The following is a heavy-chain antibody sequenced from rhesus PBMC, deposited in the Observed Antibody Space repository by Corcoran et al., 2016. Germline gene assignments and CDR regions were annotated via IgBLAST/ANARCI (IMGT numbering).Heavy chain of an antibody. V-gene: IGHV4-147*01. CDR2: IHGSSGYT. D-gene: IGHD5-12*01. J-gene: IGHJ4*01. CDR3: ARYEGSYGTFDC. Sequence: QVQLQESSPGLVKPSETLSLTCAVSGYAIRSDHWSWIRQPPGKGLESIGYIHGSSGYTHYSPSLKSRVTISRDTSTSQFSLRLDSVTAADTAVYYCARYEGSYGTFDCWAQGVLVTVSS. CDR1: GYAIRSDH.